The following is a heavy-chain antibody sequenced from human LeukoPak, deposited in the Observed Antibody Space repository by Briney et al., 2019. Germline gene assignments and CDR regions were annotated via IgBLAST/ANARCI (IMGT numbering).Heavy chain of an antibody. D-gene: IGHD3-3*01. Sequence: SETLSLTCTVSGGSISSYYWSWIRQPPGKGLEWIGYIYYSGSTNHNPSLKSRVTISVDTSKNRFSLKLSSVTAADTAVYYYARGRTYYDFWSGCYPNHYFDYWGQGTLVTVSS. CDR2: IYYSGST. J-gene: IGHJ4*02. CDR1: GGSISSYY. V-gene: IGHV4-59*01. CDR3: ARGRTYYDFWSGCYPNHYFDY.